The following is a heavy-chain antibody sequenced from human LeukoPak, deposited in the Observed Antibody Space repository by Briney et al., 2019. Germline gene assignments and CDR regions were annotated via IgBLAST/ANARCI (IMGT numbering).Heavy chain of an antibody. D-gene: IGHD3-10*01. CDR2: ISSSSSYI. V-gene: IGHV3-21*01. J-gene: IGHJ5*02. CDR1: GFTFNSYA. Sequence: GGSLRLSCAVSGFTFNSYAMSWFRQAPGKGLEWVSSISSSSSYIYYADSVKGRFTISRDNAKNSLYLQMNSLRAEDTAVYYCARENGDECPWGQGTLVTVSS. CDR3: ARENGDECP.